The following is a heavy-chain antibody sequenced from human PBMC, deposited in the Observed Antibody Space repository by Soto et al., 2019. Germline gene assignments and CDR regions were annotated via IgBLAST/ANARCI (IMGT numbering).Heavy chain of an antibody. D-gene: IGHD3-16*01. Sequence: QVQLVESGGGVVQPGRSLRLSCAASGFTFSSYAMHWVRQAPGKGLEWVAVISYDGSNKYYADSVKGRFTISRDNSKNTRYLQMNSLRAEDTAVYYCARGYEGDYFDYWGQGTLVTVSS. CDR2: ISYDGSNK. CDR3: ARGYEGDYFDY. J-gene: IGHJ4*02. V-gene: IGHV3-30-3*01. CDR1: GFTFSSYA.